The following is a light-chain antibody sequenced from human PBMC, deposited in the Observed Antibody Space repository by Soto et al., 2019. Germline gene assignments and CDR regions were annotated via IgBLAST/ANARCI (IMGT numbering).Light chain of an antibody. CDR3: SSYSSSATPYV. CDR2: EVT. V-gene: IGLV2-14*01. CDR1: SSDIGPYNY. Sequence: QSVLTQPASVSGSPGQSITISCIGTSSDIGPYNYVSWYQQHPDKAPKLILYEVTNRPSGASDRFSGSKSGNAAFLTISGLQAEDEDDYYCSSYSSSATPYVFGTGTKVTVL. J-gene: IGLJ1*01.